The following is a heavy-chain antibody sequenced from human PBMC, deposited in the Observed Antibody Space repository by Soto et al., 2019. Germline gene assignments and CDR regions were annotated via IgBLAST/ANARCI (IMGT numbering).Heavy chain of an antibody. CDR3: ARDQWRGSWYYYYGMDV. Sequence: PGGSLRLSCAASGFTFSSYAMHWVRQAPGKGLEWVAVISYDGSNKYYADSVKGRFTISRDNSKNTLYLQMNSLRAEDTAVYYCARDQWRGSWYYYYGMDVWGQGTRVTVSS. CDR1: GFTFSSYA. J-gene: IGHJ6*02. D-gene: IGHD6-19*01. V-gene: IGHV3-30-3*01. CDR2: ISYDGSNK.